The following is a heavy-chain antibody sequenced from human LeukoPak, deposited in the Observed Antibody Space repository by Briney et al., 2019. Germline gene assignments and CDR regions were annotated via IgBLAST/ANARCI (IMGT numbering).Heavy chain of an antibody. CDR3: ARRNDFGI. V-gene: IGHV4-59*08. Sequence: PSETLSLTCAVSDGSISSYYWNWIRQPPGKGLEWIGYIYYSGSTNYNPSLKSRVTISIDTSKNQFSLKLTSVTAADTAVYYCARRNDFGIWGQGTMVTVSS. CDR1: DGSISSYY. CDR2: IYYSGST. J-gene: IGHJ3*02.